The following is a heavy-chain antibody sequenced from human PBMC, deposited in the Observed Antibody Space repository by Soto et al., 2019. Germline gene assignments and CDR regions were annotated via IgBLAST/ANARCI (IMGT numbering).Heavy chain of an antibody. CDR2: VNPSGGHT. CDR3: ARVGRIVVVTAALKY. J-gene: IGHJ4*02. CDR1: GDTFTDYY. D-gene: IGHD2-21*02. Sequence: QVQLVQSGAEVKKPGASVKVSCKASGDTFTDYYIHWVRQAPGQGLEWMGTVNPSGGHTTYAQHCRSRMRVAWETSTSTPSRELTSLRSGDTAVYYCARVGRIVVVTAALKYWGQVALGTAYS. V-gene: IGHV1-46*01.